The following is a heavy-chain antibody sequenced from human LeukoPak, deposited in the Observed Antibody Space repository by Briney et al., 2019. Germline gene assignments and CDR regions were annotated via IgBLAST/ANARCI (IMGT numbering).Heavy chain of an antibody. Sequence: GGSLRLSCAASGFTFSSYEMNWVRQAPGKGLEWVSYIIRWSGTIYYADSVKGRFTISRDNSKNTLYLQMNSLRAEDTAVYFCAREQPGRLPYGGNSGAPFDYWGQGTLVTVSS. V-gene: IGHV3-48*01. D-gene: IGHD4-23*01. CDR2: IIRWSGTI. CDR1: GFTFSSYE. J-gene: IGHJ4*02. CDR3: AREQPGRLPYGGNSGAPFDY.